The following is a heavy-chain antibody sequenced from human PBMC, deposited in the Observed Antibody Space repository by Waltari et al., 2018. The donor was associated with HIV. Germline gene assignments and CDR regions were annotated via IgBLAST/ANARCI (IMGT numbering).Heavy chain of an antibody. CDR1: GFTFSSYW. J-gene: IGHJ5*02. V-gene: IGHV3-74*01. CDR2: INGDASTT. D-gene: IGHD3-22*01. Sequence: EVQLVESGGGLVQPGGSLRLSCAASGFTFSSYWMDWVRQAPGKVLVWVSRINGDASTTSYADSVQGRLTISRDNAKNTLYLQMNSLRAEDTAVYYCARIAYDSSGYGWFDPWGQGTLVTVSS. CDR3: ARIAYDSSGYGWFDP.